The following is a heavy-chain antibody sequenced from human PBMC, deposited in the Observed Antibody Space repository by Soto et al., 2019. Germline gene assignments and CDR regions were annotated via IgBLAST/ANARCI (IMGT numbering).Heavy chain of an antibody. J-gene: IGHJ4*02. CDR1: VFTFSSYS. V-gene: IGHV3-21*01. CDR3: ARDRSIMVRGVINYRYFEY. Sequence: PVGSVRLSCASSVFTFSSYSMNWVRQSPGKGLEWVSSISSSSSYIYYADSVKGRFTISRDNAKNSLYLQMNSLRAEDTAVYYCARDRSIMVRGVINYRYFEYWGQGTLVTVSS. D-gene: IGHD3-10*01. CDR2: ISSSSSYI.